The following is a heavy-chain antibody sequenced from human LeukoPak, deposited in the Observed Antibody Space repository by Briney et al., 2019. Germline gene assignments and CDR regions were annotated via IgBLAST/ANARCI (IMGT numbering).Heavy chain of an antibody. CDR1: GFTFDDYT. CDR3: AKATRTYYDFWSGPDPHDAFDI. V-gene: IGHV3-43*01. D-gene: IGHD3-3*01. Sequence: GGSLRLSCAASGFTFDDYTMHWVRQAPGKGLEWVSLISWDGGSTYYADSVKGRFTISRDNSKNSLYLQMNSLRTEDTALYYCAKATRTYYDFWSGPDPHDAFDIWGQGTMVTVSS. CDR2: ISWDGGST. J-gene: IGHJ3*02.